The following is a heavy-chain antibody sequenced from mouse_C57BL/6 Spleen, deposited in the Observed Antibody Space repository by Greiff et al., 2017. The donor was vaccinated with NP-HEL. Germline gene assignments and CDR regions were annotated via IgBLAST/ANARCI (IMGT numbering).Heavy chain of an antibody. CDR3: ARTRNSNYEGYAMDY. Sequence: VQLQQPGAELVKPGASVKLSCKASGYTFTSYWMHWVKQRPGQGLEWIGMIHPNSGSTNYNEKFKSKATLTVDKSSSTAYMQLSSLTSEDSAVYYCARTRNSNYEGYAMDYWGQGTSVTVSS. J-gene: IGHJ4*01. CDR1: GYTFTSYW. D-gene: IGHD2-5*01. CDR2: IHPNSGST. V-gene: IGHV1-64*01.